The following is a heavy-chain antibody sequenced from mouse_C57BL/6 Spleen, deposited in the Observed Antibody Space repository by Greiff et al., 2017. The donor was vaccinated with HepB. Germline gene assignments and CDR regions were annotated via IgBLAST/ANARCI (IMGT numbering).Heavy chain of an antibody. CDR2: IRNKANNHAT. Sequence: EVKVEESGGGLVQPGGSMKLSCAASGFTFSDAWMDWVRQSPEKGLEWVAEIRNKANNHATYYAESVKGRFTISRDDSKSSVYLQMNSLRAEDAGIYYCTPIYYDYEDYAMDYWGQGTSVTVSS. V-gene: IGHV6-6*01. CDR1: GFTFSDAW. D-gene: IGHD2-4*01. J-gene: IGHJ4*01. CDR3: TPIYYDYEDYAMDY.